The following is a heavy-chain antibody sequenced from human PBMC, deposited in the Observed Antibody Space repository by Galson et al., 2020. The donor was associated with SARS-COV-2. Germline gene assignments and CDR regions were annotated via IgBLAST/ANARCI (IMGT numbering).Heavy chain of an antibody. D-gene: IGHD3-10*01. V-gene: IGHV3-33*01. Sequence: TGGSLRLSCEASGLTFSTYGMDWVRKAPGKGQEWVAVIWYDGSNKYYADSVKGRFTISRDNSKNTLYLQMNSLRADDTAVYYCARGSNSHAFDIWGQGTMVTVSS. CDR3: ARGSNSHAFDI. CDR1: GLTFSTYG. J-gene: IGHJ3*02. CDR2: IWYDGSNK.